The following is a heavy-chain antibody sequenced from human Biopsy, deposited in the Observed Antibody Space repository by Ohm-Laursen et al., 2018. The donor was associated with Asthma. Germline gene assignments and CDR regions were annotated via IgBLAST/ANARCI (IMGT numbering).Heavy chain of an antibody. CDR2: ISAYNGNT. CDR1: GYTFTSYG. J-gene: IGHJ4*02. D-gene: IGHD1-26*01. V-gene: IGHV1-18*04. Sequence: ASVKVSCKASGYTFTSYGISWVRQAPGQGLEWMGWISAYNGNTNYAQKLQGRVTMTTDTSTSTAYMELRSLRSDGATVYYWSRDGPVGTPLDYWGQGTLVTVSS. CDR3: SRDGPVGTPLDY.